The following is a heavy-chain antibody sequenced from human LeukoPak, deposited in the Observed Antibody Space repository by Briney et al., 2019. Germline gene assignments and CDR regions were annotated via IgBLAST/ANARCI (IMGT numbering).Heavy chain of an antibody. CDR3: AKDPGGSYYGGFDY. D-gene: IGHD1-26*01. Sequence: GGSLRLSCAASGFTFNNYGMHWVRQAPGKGLEWVAVISYDGRNKHYPDSVKGRFTISRDNSKNTLYLQMNSLRAEDTAVYYCAKDPGGSYYGGFDYWGQGTLVTVSS. CDR1: GFTFNNYG. V-gene: IGHV3-30*18. J-gene: IGHJ4*02. CDR2: ISYDGRNK.